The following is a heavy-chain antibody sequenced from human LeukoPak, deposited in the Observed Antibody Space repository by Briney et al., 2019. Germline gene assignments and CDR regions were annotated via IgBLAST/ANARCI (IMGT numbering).Heavy chain of an antibody. Sequence: SETLSLTCTVSGGSISSYYWSWIRQPPGKGLEWIGYIYYSGSTNYNPSLKSRVTISVDTSKNQFSLKLSSVTAADTAVYYCARGGGPSSSSSIDYWGQGTLVTVSS. D-gene: IGHD6-6*01. J-gene: IGHJ4*02. V-gene: IGHV4-59*01. CDR2: IYYSGST. CDR3: ARGGGPSSSSSIDY. CDR1: GGSISSYY.